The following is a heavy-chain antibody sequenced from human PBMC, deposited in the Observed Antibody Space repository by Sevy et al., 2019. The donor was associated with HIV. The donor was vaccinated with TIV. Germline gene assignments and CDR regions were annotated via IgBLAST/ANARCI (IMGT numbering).Heavy chain of an antibody. D-gene: IGHD3-10*01. J-gene: IGHJ4*02. CDR3: ARDKLLPVMVTMVRGALLYYFDY. CDR1: GFTFSSYG. CDR2: IWYDGGSK. Sequence: GGSLRLSCAASGFTFSSYGMHWVRQAPGTGLEWVAVIWYDGGSKYYADSVKGRFTISRDNSKNTLFLQMNSLRAEDTAVYYCARDKLLPVMVTMVRGALLYYFDYWGQGTLVTVSS. V-gene: IGHV3-33*01.